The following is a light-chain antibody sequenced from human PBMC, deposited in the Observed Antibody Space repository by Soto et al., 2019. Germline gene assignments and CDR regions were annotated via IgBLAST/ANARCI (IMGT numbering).Light chain of an antibody. J-gene: IGKJ5*01. CDR1: HSVSSTF. V-gene: IGKV3-20*01. CDR3: QQSASSVT. CDR2: DAD. Sequence: EIVMTQSPATLSVSPGERATLTCSASHSVSSTFLAWYQQKPGQAPTLLIYDADTRATGIPDRFSGSGFGTHFTLTISSLEPEDFAMHYCQQSASSVTFGQGTRLEIK.